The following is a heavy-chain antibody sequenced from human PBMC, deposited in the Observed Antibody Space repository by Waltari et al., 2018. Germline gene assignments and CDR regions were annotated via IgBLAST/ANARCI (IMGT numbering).Heavy chain of an antibody. D-gene: IGHD3-9*01. CDR1: GDSMNSNSW. V-gene: IGHV4-4*02. CDR2: VHRSGRS. J-gene: IGHJ1*01. Sequence: QLQLQESGPGLVKPSVTLSLTCTVFGDSMNSNSWWGYVCQSPEQGLEWVGPVHRSGRSNYDPSLGIRVTNSLESANNQFSLMLTSTTAADTAVYYCARDRGIGLFLDSWGQGTLVTVSP. CDR3: ARDRGIGLFLDS.